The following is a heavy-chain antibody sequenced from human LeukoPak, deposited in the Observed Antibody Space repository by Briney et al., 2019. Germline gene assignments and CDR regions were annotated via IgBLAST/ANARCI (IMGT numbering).Heavy chain of an antibody. Sequence: PGGSLRLSCAASGFTFSSYWMNWVRQAPGKGLEWVGNIKQDGNEKYYVDSVKGRFTISRDNAKNSLYLQMDSLRVEDTAVYYCARPITVSGATDGFDIWGQGTMVTVSS. CDR3: ARPITVSGATDGFDI. D-gene: IGHD3-3*01. CDR1: GFTFSSYW. V-gene: IGHV3-7*01. CDR2: IKQDGNEK. J-gene: IGHJ3*02.